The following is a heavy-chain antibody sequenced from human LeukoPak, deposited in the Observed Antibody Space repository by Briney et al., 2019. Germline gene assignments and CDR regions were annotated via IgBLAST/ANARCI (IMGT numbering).Heavy chain of an antibody. CDR3: ASRHCSGGDCYFAGADPFDH. CDR1: GFTFKTHA. J-gene: IGHJ4*02. V-gene: IGHV3-53*01. D-gene: IGHD2-21*01. Sequence: PGGSLRLSCAASGFTFKTHAMSWVRQSPGKGLEWVSVVYKDGKMFYIDSVKGRFAISRDTSKNTVYLQMNNLGAEDTAVYYCASRHCSGGDCYFAGADPFDHWGQGTLVTVSS. CDR2: VYKDGKM.